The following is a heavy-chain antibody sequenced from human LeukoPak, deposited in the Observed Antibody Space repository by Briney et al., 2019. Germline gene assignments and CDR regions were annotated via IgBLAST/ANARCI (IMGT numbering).Heavy chain of an antibody. CDR1: GFTFSSYA. CDR2: IIGSGGST. CDR3: AKDREDIVVVVAAESFDY. J-gene: IGHJ4*02. Sequence: PGGSLRLSCAASGFTFSSYAMSWVRQAPGKGLEWVSAIIGSGGSTYYADSVKGRFTISRDNSKNTLYLQMNSLRAEDTAVYYCAKDREDIVVVVAAESFDYWGQGTLVTVSS. D-gene: IGHD2-15*01. V-gene: IGHV3-23*01.